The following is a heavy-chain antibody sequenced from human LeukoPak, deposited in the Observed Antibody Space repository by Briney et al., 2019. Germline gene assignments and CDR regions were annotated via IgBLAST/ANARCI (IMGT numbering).Heavy chain of an antibody. CDR1: GGSFSGYY. J-gene: IGHJ3*02. D-gene: IGHD1-7*01. CDR2: INHSGST. CDR3: ATTFNWNSRSRAFDI. V-gene: IGHV4-34*01. Sequence: SETLSLTCAVYGGSFSGYYWSWIRQPPGKGLEWIGEINHSGSTNYNPSLKSRVTISVGTSKNQFSLKLSSVTAADTAVYYCATTFNWNSRSRAFDIWGQGTMVTVSS.